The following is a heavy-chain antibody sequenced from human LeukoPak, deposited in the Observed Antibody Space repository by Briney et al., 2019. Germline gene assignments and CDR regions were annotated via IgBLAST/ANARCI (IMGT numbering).Heavy chain of an antibody. CDR2: ISGSGGST. CDR1: GFTFSSYA. D-gene: IGHD6-19*01. V-gene: IGHV3-23*01. Sequence: GGSLRLSCAASGFTFSSYAMSWVRQAPGKGLEWVSAISGSGGSTYYADSVKGRFTISRDNAKNSLYLQMNSLRAGDTAVYYCARAESSLDAFDIWGQGTMVTVSS. J-gene: IGHJ3*02. CDR3: ARAESSLDAFDI.